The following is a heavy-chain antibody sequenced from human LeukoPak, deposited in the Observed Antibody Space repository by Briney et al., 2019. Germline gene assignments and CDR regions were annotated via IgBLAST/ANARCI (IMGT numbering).Heavy chain of an antibody. CDR3: AQSGGMDV. CDR1: GFTFSSYA. Sequence: GALRLSCAASGFTFSSYAMSWVRQAPGKGLEWVSAISGSGGSTYYADSVKGRFTISRDNANRMLFLQMYSLRAEDTAVYYCAQSGGMDVWGRGTTVTVSS. D-gene: IGHD3-10*01. CDR2: ISGSGGST. J-gene: IGHJ6*02. V-gene: IGHV3-23*01.